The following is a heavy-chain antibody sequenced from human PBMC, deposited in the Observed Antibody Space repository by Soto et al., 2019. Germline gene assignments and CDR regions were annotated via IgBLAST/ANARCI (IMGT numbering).Heavy chain of an antibody. J-gene: IGHJ6*02. CDR1: GFTFSSYG. CDR2: IWYDGSNK. CDR3: ARVTGKLRLYYYYYGMDV. V-gene: IGHV3-33*01. D-gene: IGHD5-12*01. Sequence: GGSLRLSCAASGFTFSSYGMHWVRQAPGKGLEWVAVIWYDGSNKYYADSVKGRFTISRDNSKNTLYLQMNSLRAEDTAVYYCARVTGKLRLYYYYYGMDVWGQGTTVTVSS.